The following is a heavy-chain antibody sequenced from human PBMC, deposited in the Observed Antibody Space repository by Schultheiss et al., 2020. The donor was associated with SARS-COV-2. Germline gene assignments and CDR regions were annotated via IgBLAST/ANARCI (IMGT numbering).Heavy chain of an antibody. CDR2: ISKSGST. J-gene: IGHJ6*02. CDR1: GGSFSGYY. Sequence: SETLSLTCAVYGGSFSGYYWSWIRQPPGKGLEWIGYISKSGSTNSNPSLRSRVTISVDTSKNQFSLKLSSVTAADTAVYYCASMVRGYYSGIDVWGQGRTVTVSS. V-gene: IGHV4-59*01. CDR3: ASMVRGYYSGIDV. D-gene: IGHD3-10*01.